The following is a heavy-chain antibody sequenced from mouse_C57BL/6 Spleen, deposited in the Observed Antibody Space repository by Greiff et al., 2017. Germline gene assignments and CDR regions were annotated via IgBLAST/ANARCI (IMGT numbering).Heavy chain of an antibody. CDR3: ASVTTPPQLRYFDV. Sequence: EVQLQQSVAELVRPGASVKLSCTASGFNIKNTYMHWVKQRPEQGLEWIGRIDPANGNTKYAPTFPGKATITADTSSNTAYLQLSSLTSEDTAIYYCASVTTPPQLRYFDVWGTGTTVTVSA. CDR2: IDPANGNT. J-gene: IGHJ1*03. V-gene: IGHV14-3*01. D-gene: IGHD1-1*01. CDR1: GFNIKNTY.